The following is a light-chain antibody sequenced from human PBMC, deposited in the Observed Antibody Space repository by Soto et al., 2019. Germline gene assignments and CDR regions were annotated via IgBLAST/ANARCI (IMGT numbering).Light chain of an antibody. CDR3: SSYTTTTTLV. CDR2: DVN. V-gene: IGLV2-14*01. CDR1: SSDVGSYNY. Sequence: QSALTQPASVSGSPGQSITISCTGTSSDVGSYNYVSWYQQHPGKAPKLMIYDVNNWPSGFSNRFSGSKSGNTASLTISGLQAVDEADYLCSSYTTTTTLVFGTGTKVTVL. J-gene: IGLJ1*01.